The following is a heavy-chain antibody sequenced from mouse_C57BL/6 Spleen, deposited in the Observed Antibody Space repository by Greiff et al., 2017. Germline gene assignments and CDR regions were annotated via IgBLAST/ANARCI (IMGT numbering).Heavy chain of an antibody. Sequence: QVQLQQSGPELVKPGASVKISCKASGYAFSSSWMNWVKQRPGKGLEWIGRIYPGDGDTNYNGKFKGKATLTADKSSSTAYMQPSSLTSEDSAVYFCARGGTMSFDYWGQGTTLTVSS. CDR2: IYPGDGDT. D-gene: IGHD2-4*01. CDR1: GYAFSSSW. CDR3: ARGGTMSFDY. J-gene: IGHJ2*01. V-gene: IGHV1-82*01.